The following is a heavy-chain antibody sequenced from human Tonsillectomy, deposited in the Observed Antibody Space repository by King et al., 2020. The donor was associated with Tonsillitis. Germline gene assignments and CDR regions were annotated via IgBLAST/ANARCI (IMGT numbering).Heavy chain of an antibody. CDR2: IWYDGSNK. J-gene: IGHJ4*02. Sequence: QLVQSGGGVVQPGRSLRLSCAASGFTFSSYGMHWVRQAPGKGLEGVAVIWYDGSNKYYADSVKGRFTISRDNSKNTLYLQMNSLRAEDTAVYYCARGRFNWVDYWGQGTLVTVSS. CDR1: GFTFSSYG. CDR3: ARGRFNWVDY. D-gene: IGHD1-20*01. V-gene: IGHV3-33*01.